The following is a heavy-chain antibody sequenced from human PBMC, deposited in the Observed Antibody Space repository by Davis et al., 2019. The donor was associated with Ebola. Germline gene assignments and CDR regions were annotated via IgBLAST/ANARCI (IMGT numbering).Heavy chain of an antibody. CDR2: ISAYNGNT. CDR3: ARGSRRDLTMIVVNYYYGMDV. CDR1: GYTFTSYG. D-gene: IGHD3-22*01. V-gene: IGHV1-18*01. Sequence: AASVKVSCKASGYTFTSYGISWVRQAPGQGLEWMGWISAYNGNTNYAQKLQGRVTMTTDTSTSTAYMELSSLRSEDTAVYYCARGSRRDLTMIVVNYYYGMDVWGQGTTVTVSS. J-gene: IGHJ6*02.